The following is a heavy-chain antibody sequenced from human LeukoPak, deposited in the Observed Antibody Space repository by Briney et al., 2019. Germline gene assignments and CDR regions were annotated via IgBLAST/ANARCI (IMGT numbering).Heavy chain of an antibody. CDR3: ARDAREVLFWFGEFCP. CDR2: ISGYNGNT. CDR1: GGTFSSYA. V-gene: IGHV1-18*01. Sequence: ASVKVSCKASGGTFSSYAINWVRQAPGQGLEWMGWISGYNGNTKYAQRLQGRVTMTTDTSTSTAYMELRSLRSDDTAVYYCARDAREVLFWFGEFCPWGQGTLVTVSS. J-gene: IGHJ5*02. D-gene: IGHD3-10*01.